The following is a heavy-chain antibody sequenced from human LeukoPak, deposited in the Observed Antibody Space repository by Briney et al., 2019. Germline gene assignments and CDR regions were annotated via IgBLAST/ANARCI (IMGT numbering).Heavy chain of an antibody. CDR1: GFTFGDYS. CDR3: TRGRRATHDY. Sequence: GGSLRLSCTASGFTFGDYSMSWVRQAPGKGLEWVGFIRSKAYGGTTEYAASVKGRFTISRDDSKSIAYLQMNSLKTEDTAVYYCTRGRRATHDYWGQGTLVTVSS. J-gene: IGHJ4*02. CDR2: IRSKAYGGTT. V-gene: IGHV3-49*04. D-gene: IGHD1-26*01.